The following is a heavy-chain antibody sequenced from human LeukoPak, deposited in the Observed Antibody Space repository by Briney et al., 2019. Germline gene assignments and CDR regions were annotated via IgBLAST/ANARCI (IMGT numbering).Heavy chain of an antibody. V-gene: IGHV4-59*01. CDR1: GYSISSDYY. J-gene: IGHJ3*02. CDR3: ARAFREWKLQFAFDI. CDR2: IHYSGST. D-gene: IGHD1-26*01. Sequence: SETLSLTCTVSGYSISSDYYWGWIRQPPGKGLEWIGFIHYSGSTNYSPSLKSRVTISVDTSKNQFSLKLTSVTAADTAVYYCARAFREWKLQFAFDIWGQGTMVTVSS.